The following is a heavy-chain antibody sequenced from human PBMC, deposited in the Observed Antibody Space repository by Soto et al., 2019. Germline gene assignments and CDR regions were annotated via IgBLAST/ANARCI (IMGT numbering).Heavy chain of an antibody. CDR1: GGSISSGGYY. J-gene: IGHJ4*02. D-gene: IGHD3-3*01. CDR3: ASYDHSYFDY. Sequence: SETLSLTCTVSGGSISSGGYYWRWIRQHPGKCLEWTGYIYYSGSTYYNPSLKSRVTIXXXTXXXXXSLXLXXVTXADTAVYYCASYDHSYFDYWGQGTLVTVSS. CDR2: IYYSGST. V-gene: IGHV4-31*03.